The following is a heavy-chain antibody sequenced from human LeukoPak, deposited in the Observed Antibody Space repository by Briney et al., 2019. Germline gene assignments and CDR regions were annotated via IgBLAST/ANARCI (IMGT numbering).Heavy chain of an antibody. V-gene: IGHV3-66*01. Sequence: GGSLRLYCAASEFTVSSNYMTWVRQAPGKGLEWVSIIYTTGGKYYADSVKGRFTIYRDNSKHTLYLQMNSLRAEDTAVYYCARGSDGWFAFDYWDQGILVTVSS. J-gene: IGHJ4*02. CDR2: IYTTGGK. CDR1: EFTVSSNY. CDR3: ARGSDGWFAFDY. D-gene: IGHD6-19*01.